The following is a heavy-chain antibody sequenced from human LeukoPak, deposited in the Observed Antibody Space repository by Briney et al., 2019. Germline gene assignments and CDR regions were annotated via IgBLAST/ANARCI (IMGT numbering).Heavy chain of an antibody. J-gene: IGHJ3*02. CDR3: ARDRMLDAFDI. CDR1: GYTFTDDY. V-gene: IGHV1-2*02. D-gene: IGHD2-8*01. CDR2: INVNSGGT. Sequence: ASLKVSCKASGYTFTDDYIHWVRQAPGQGLEWMGWINVNSGGTNYAQKFQGRVTMTRDTSISTAYMELSRLRSDDTAVYYCARDRMLDAFDIWGQGTMVTVSS.